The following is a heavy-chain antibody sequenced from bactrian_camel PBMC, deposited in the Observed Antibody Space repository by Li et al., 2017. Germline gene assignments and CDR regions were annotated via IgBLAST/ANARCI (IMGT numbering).Heavy chain of an antibody. CDR1: GLTYC. V-gene: IGHV3S59*01. CDR2: IDAVNGST. Sequence: DVQLVESGGGSVQPGGSLRLSCAASGLTYCMGWFRLAPGKEREGVATIDAVNGSTYYADSVKGRFTITRDSHKNILYQQMNSLKPDDTSMYYCAALRPGGWAAEECLTATSTLRDFSYWGQGTQVTVS. J-gene: IGHJ6*01. D-gene: IGHD8*01. CDR3: AALRPGGWAAEECLTATSTLRDFSY.